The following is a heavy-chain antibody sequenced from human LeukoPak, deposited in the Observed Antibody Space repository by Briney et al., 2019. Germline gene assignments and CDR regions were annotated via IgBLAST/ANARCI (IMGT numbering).Heavy chain of an antibody. V-gene: IGHV4-31*03. CDR1: GGSISSGGYY. Sequence: SETLSLTCTVSGGSISSGGYYWSWIRQHPGKGLEWIGYIYYSGSTYYNPSLKSRVTISVDTSKNQFSLKLSSVTAADTAGYYCARGRFLRWLQLPVDYWGQGTLVTVSS. CDR3: ARGRFLRWLQLPVDY. CDR2: IYYSGST. J-gene: IGHJ4*02. D-gene: IGHD5-24*01.